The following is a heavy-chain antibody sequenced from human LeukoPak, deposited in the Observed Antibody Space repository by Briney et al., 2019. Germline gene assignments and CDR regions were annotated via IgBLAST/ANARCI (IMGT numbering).Heavy chain of an antibody. CDR3: ARTRPSIVATIDAFDI. D-gene: IGHD5-12*01. CDR1: GYTFTSYG. Sequence: ASVKVSCKASGYTFTSYGIIWVRQAPGQGLEWMGWISAYNGNTNYAQKLQGRVTMTTDTSTSTAYMELRSLRSDDTAVYYCARTRPSIVATIDAFDIWGQGTMVTVSS. J-gene: IGHJ3*02. V-gene: IGHV1-18*01. CDR2: ISAYNGNT.